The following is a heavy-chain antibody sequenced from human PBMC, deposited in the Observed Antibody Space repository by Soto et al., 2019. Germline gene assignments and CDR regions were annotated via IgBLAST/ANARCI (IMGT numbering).Heavy chain of an antibody. J-gene: IGHJ6*02. Sequence: QVQLVQSGAEVKKPGSSVKVSCKASGGTFSSYAISWVRQAPGQGLEWMGGIIPIFGTANYAQKLQGRVTITADKSTSTAYMELSSLRSEDTAVYYCARDQGVTIFGVVIPGGDYYYGMDVWGQGTTVTVSS. D-gene: IGHD3-3*01. CDR2: IIPIFGTA. V-gene: IGHV1-69*06. CDR3: ARDQGVTIFGVVIPGGDYYYGMDV. CDR1: GGTFSSYA.